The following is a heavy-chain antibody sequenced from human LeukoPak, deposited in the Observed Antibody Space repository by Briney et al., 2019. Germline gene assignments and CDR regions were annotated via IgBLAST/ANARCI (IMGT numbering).Heavy chain of an antibody. CDR3: ARGSDNYGGYVDY. Sequence: PGGSLRLSCAASGFTFSSHSMNWVRQAPGQGLEWVSSISTSSGYIYYADSVKGRFTISRDNAKSSLYLQVNSLRAEDTAVYYCARGSDNYGGYVDYWGQGTLVTVSS. J-gene: IGHJ4*02. D-gene: IGHD2-21*01. CDR1: GFTFSSHS. CDR2: ISTSSGYI. V-gene: IGHV3-21*01.